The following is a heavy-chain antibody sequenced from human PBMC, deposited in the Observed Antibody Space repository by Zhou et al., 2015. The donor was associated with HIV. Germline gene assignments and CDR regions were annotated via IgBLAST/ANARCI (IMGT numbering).Heavy chain of an antibody. CDR3: ARSSVNHDNAFDL. D-gene: IGHD3-22*01. V-gene: IGHV1-69*06. CDR1: GGTFSSYA. J-gene: IGHJ3*01. CDR2: LTPMFETQ. Sequence: QVQLVQSGAEVKKPGSSVKVSCKASGGTFSSYAISWVRQAPGQGLEWMGTLTPMFETQTYAERFRARLTITVDKSTSAAYMELSSLTSEDAAVYFCARSSVNHDNAFDLWGQGTKVIVSS.